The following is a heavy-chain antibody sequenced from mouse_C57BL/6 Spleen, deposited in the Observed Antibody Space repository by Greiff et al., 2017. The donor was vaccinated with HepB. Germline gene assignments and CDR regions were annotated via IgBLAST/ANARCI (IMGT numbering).Heavy chain of an antibody. J-gene: IGHJ3*01. V-gene: IGHV1-69*01. D-gene: IGHD1-1*01. CDR1: GYTFTSYW. CDR2: IDPSDSYT. Sequence: QVQLQQPGAELVMPGASVKLSCKASGYTFTSYWMHWVKQRPGQGLEWIGEIDPSDSYTNSNQKFKGKSTLTVDKSSSTAYMQLSSLTSEDSAVYYCARVTYVSTWFAYWGQVTLFTVSA. CDR3: ARVTYVSTWFAY.